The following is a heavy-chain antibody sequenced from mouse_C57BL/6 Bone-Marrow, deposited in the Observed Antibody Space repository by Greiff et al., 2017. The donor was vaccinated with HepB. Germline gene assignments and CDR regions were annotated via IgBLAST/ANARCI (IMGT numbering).Heavy chain of an antibody. J-gene: IGHJ4*01. V-gene: IGHV1-55*01. D-gene: IGHD2-1*01. Sequence: VQLQQPGAELVKPGASVKMSCKASGYTFTSYWITWVKQRPGQGLEWIGDIYPGSGSTNYNEKFKSKATLTVDTSSSIAYMQLSSLTSEDSAVYYCARGIYYGNYPLFYYAMDYWGQGTSVTVSS. CDR2: IYPGSGST. CDR3: ARGIYYGNYPLFYYAMDY. CDR1: GYTFTSYW.